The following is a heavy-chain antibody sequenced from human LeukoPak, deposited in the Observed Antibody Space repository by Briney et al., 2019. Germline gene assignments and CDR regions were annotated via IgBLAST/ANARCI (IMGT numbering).Heavy chain of an antibody. CDR2: ISSSSSTI. J-gene: IGHJ4*02. D-gene: IGHD6-19*01. V-gene: IGHV3-48*01. CDR3: ARDKEAVAGTGRGVFDY. Sequence: GSLRLSCAASGFTFSSYSMNWVRQAPGKGLEWVSYISSSSSTIYYADSVKGRFTISRDNAKNSLYLQMNSLRAEDTAVYYCARDKEAVAGTGRGVFDYWGQGTLVTVSS. CDR1: GFTFSSYS.